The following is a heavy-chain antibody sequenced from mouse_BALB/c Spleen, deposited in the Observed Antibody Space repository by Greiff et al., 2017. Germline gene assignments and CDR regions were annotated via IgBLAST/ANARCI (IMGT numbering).Heavy chain of an antibody. D-gene: IGHD3-1*01. J-gene: IGHJ2*01. Sequence: VQLQQSGAELVKPGASVKLSCTASGFNIKDTYMHWVKQRPEQGLEWIGRIDPANGNTKYDPKFQGKATITADTSSNTAYLQLSSLTSEDTAVYYCARQLWLPYYFDYWGQGTTLTVSS. CDR1: GFNIKDTY. V-gene: IGHV14-3*02. CDR3: ARQLWLPYYFDY. CDR2: IDPANGNT.